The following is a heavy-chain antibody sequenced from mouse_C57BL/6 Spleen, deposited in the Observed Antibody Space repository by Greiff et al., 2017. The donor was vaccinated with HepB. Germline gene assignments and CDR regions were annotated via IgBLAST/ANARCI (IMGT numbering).Heavy chain of an antibody. D-gene: IGHD1-1*01. CDR3: ARTHYYGSSYVAMDY. Sequence: QVQLQQPGAELVMPGASVKLSCKASGYTFTSYWMHWVKQRPGQGLEWIGEIDPSGSYTNYNQKFKGKSTLTVDKSSSTAYMQLSSLTSEDSAVYYCARTHYYGSSYVAMDYWGQGTSVTVSS. CDR1: GYTFTSYW. CDR2: IDPSGSYT. V-gene: IGHV1-69*01. J-gene: IGHJ4*01.